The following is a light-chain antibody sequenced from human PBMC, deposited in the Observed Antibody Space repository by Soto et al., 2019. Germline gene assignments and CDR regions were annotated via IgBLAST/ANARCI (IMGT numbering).Light chain of an antibody. J-gene: IGLJ3*02. Sequence: QSVLTQPPSVSGAPGQRVTISCTGSSSNIGAGYDVHWYQQLPGTAPKLLIYGNSNRPSGVPDRFSGSKSGTSASLAITGLQAEDEADYYCQSYDSSLSGVSGGGTKVTVL. CDR1: SSNIGAGYD. CDR2: GNS. CDR3: QSYDSSLSGV. V-gene: IGLV1-40*01.